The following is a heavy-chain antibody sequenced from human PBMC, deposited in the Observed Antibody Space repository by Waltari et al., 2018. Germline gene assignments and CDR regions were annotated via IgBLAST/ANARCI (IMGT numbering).Heavy chain of an antibody. CDR3: AKERFGEDISGNWFDP. CDR2: ISGSGGST. D-gene: IGHD3-10*01. CDR1: GFTFSSYA. J-gene: IGHJ5*02. V-gene: IGHV3-23*04. Sequence: EVQLVESGGGLVQPGGSLRLSCAASGFTFSSYAMSWVRQAPGKGLEWVSAISGSGGSTYYADSVKGRFTISRDNSKNTLYLQMNSLRAEDTDVYYCAKERFGEDISGNWFDPWGQGTLVTVSS.